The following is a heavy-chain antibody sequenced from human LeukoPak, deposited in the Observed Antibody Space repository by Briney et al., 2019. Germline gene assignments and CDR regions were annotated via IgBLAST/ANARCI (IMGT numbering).Heavy chain of an antibody. CDR3: AKEPQGGNYDSWSGYYLDY. Sequence: PGGSLRLSYAASGFTFSSYAMGWVRQAPGKGLGWVSGISGSGGRTYYADSVKGRFTISRDNSKNTLYLQMNSLRAEDTAVYYCAKEPQGGNYDSWSGYYLDYWGQGTLVTVSS. D-gene: IGHD3-3*01. J-gene: IGHJ4*02. CDR1: GFTFSSYA. V-gene: IGHV3-23*01. CDR2: ISGSGGRT.